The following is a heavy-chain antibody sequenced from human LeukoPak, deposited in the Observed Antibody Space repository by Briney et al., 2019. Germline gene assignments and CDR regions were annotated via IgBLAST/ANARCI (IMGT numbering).Heavy chain of an antibody. J-gene: IGHJ4*02. CDR1: GFTFDDYA. CDR2: ISWNRGSL. CDR3: AKTGPYYGSGSYSPHFDY. D-gene: IGHD3-10*01. V-gene: IGHV3-9*01. Sequence: GGSLRLSCAASGFTFDDYAMHWVRHAPGKGLEWVSTISWNRGSLVYVDSVKGRFTISRDNAKNSLYLQMNSLRAEDTALYYCAKTGPYYGSGSYSPHFDYWGQGTLVTVSS.